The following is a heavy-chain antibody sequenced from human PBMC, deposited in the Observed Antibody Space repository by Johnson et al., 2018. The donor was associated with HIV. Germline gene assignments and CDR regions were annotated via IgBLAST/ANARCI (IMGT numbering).Heavy chain of an antibody. D-gene: IGHD3-22*01. J-gene: IGHJ3*02. CDR2: ISYDGSNK. CDR1: GFTFSSYG. V-gene: IGHV3-30*03. Sequence: QVQLVESGGGVVQPGRSLRLSCAASGFTFSSYGMHWVRQAPGKGLEWVAVISYDGSNKYYADSVKGRFTISRDNSKKTLYLQMNSLRTEDTAVYYCARIRVAVITEVGAFDIWGQGTMVTVSS. CDR3: ARIRVAVITEVGAFDI.